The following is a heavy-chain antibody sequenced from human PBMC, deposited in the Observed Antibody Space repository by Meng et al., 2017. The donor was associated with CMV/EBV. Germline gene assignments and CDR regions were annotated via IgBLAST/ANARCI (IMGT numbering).Heavy chain of an antibody. V-gene: IGHV3-7*01. Sequence: GESLKISCAASGFTFSSYSMNWVRQAPGKGLEWVANIKQDGSEKYYVDSVKGRFTISRDNAKNSLYLQMNSLRAEDTAVYYCARVLYYGSGSYYSSQNYYYYYGMDVWGQGTTVTVSS. D-gene: IGHD3-10*01. CDR1: GFTFSSYS. CDR3: ARVLYYGSGSYYSSQNYYYYYGMDV. CDR2: IKQDGSEK. J-gene: IGHJ6*02.